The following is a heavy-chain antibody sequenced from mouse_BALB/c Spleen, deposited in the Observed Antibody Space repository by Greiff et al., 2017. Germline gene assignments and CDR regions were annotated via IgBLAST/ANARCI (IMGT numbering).Heavy chain of an antibody. CDR2: ISDGGSYT. CDR1: GFTFSDYY. J-gene: IGHJ4*01. Sequence: EVKLMESGGGLVKPGGSLKLSCAASGFTFSDYYMYWVRQTPEKRLEWVATISDGGSYTYYPDSVKGRFTISRDNAKNNLYLQMSSLKSEDTAMYYCARSDGYSGAMDYWGQGTSVTVSS. V-gene: IGHV5-4*02. D-gene: IGHD2-3*01. CDR3: ARSDGYSGAMDY.